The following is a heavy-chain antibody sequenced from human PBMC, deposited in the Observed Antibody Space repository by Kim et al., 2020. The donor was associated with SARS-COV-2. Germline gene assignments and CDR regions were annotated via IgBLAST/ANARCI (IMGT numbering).Heavy chain of an antibody. CDR1: GFTFSSYS. J-gene: IGHJ6*02. CDR3: AREGLVQDSLYYYYYYGMDV. Sequence: GGSLRLSCAASGFTFSSYSMNWVRQAPGKGLEWVSSISSSSSYIYYADSVKGRFTISRDNAKNSLYLQMNSLRAEDTAVYYCAREGLVQDSLYYYYYYGMDVWGQGTTVTVSS. CDR2: ISSSSSYI. V-gene: IGHV3-21*01. D-gene: IGHD6-19*01.